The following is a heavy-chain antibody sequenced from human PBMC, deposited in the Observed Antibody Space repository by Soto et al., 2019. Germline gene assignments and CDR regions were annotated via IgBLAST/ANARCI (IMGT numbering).Heavy chain of an antibody. CDR2: IIPIFGTA. CDR3: ATAPNSHYYMDV. CDR1: GGTFSSNA. D-gene: IGHD1-7*01. V-gene: IGHV1-69*13. Sequence: EASVKVSCKDSGGTFSSNAIRWVQQDPGKGLEWMGGIIPIFGTANYAQKFQGRVTITEDESTSTAYMELSSLRSEDTAVYYCATAPNSHYYMDVWGKGTTVTVSS. J-gene: IGHJ6*03.